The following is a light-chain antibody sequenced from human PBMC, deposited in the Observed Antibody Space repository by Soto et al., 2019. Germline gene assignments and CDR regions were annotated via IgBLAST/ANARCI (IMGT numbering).Light chain of an antibody. CDR2: GAS. V-gene: IGKV3-20*01. J-gene: IGKJ1*01. CDR3: QQSGRP. CDR1: QSVSSSY. Sequence: EIVLTQSPGTLSLSPGERATLSCRASQSVSSSYLAWYQQKPGQAPRLLIHGASSRATGIPDRFSGSGSGTDFTPTISRLEPEDSAVYYCQQSGRPFGQGTKVDI.